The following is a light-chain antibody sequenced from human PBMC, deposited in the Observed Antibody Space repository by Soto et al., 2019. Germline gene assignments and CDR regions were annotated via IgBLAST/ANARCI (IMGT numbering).Light chain of an antibody. J-gene: IGLJ2*01. Sequence: QSVLTQPPSASGTPGQSVTISCSGSNSNIGSNTVNWYQQLPGTAPKLLIYANNKRPSGVPGRFSDSKSGPSASLAISGLQSEDEADYYCASWDDRLNGVIFGGGTKLTVL. CDR2: ANN. V-gene: IGLV1-44*01. CDR1: NSNIGSNT. CDR3: ASWDDRLNGVI.